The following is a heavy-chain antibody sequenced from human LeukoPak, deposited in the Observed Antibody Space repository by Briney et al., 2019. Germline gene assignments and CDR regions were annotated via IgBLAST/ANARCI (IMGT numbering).Heavy chain of an antibody. CDR3: AKDIYCSGGSCFDAFDI. V-gene: IGHV3-23*01. CDR1: GFTFSSYG. CDR2: ISGSGGST. J-gene: IGHJ3*02. Sequence: GGSLRLSCAASGFTFSSYGMHWVRQAPGKGLEWVSAISGSGGSTYYADSVKGRFTISRDNSKNTLYLQMNSLRAEDTAVYYCAKDIYCSGGSCFDAFDIWGQGTMVTVSS. D-gene: IGHD2-15*01.